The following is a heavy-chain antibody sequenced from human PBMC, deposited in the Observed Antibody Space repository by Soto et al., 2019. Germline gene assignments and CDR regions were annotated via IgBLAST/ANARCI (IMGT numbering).Heavy chain of an antibody. CDR3: ARGTSGGYYSYYFDY. V-gene: IGHV1-69*13. Sequence: SVKVSCKASGGTFSSYAISWVRQAPGQGLEWMGGIIPIFGTANYAQKFQGRVTITADESTSTAYMELSSLRSEDTAVYYCARGTSGGYYSYYFDYWGQGTLVTVSS. CDR2: IIPIFGTA. CDR1: GGTFSSYA. J-gene: IGHJ4*02. D-gene: IGHD3-22*01.